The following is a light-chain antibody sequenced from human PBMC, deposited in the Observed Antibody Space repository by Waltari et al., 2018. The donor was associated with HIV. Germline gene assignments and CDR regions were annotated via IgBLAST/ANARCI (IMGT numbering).Light chain of an antibody. Sequence: QSALTQPRPVSGSPGQSATISCTGTSTDAGGSHYVSWYQQHPGKAPKLMIYEVSKRPSGVPDRFSGSKSGNTASLTISGLQAEDEADFYCCSYVSSYTYVFGTGTKVTVL. CDR2: EVS. J-gene: IGLJ1*01. CDR1: STDAGGSHY. V-gene: IGLV2-11*01. CDR3: CSYVSSYTYV.